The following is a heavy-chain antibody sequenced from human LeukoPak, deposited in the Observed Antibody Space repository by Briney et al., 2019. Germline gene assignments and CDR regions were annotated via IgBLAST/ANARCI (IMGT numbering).Heavy chain of an antibody. CDR1: GFTFSSYA. CDR2: VSGSGGST. Sequence: GGSLRLSCAASGFTFSSYAMNWVRQAPGKGLEWVSGVSGSGGSTYYVDSVKGRFTISRDNSKNTLYLQMNSLRAEDTAVYYCAKASELAASYYFDYWGQGTLVTVSS. J-gene: IGHJ4*02. CDR3: AKASELAASYYFDY. D-gene: IGHD6-13*01. V-gene: IGHV3-23*01.